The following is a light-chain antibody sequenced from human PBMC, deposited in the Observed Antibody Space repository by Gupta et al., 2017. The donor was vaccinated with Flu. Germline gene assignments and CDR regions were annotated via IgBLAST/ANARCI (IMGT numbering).Light chain of an antibody. J-gene: IGKJ4*01. V-gene: IGKV3-20*01. CDR1: QIGGGRY. CDR2: GAS. Sequence: VTRVLSPGRRSTLSCGAGQIGGGRYLAGYQQKPGQAPRLLIYGASSRATGIPDRLSGSGCGKNFTLTISRLEPEDFAVYYCQQNGSSPATFGGGTKVEIK. CDR3: QQNGSSPAT.